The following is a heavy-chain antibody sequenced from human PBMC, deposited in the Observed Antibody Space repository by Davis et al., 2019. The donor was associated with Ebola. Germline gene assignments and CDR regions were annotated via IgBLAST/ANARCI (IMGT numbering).Heavy chain of an antibody. D-gene: IGHD3-10*01. CDR2: ISASGGAT. J-gene: IGHJ4*02. CDR1: GFLFSSYA. CDR3: AKDLTSYYGSGDFFDY. Sequence: GESPKTPCAASGFLFSSYAMSWVRQAPGRGLEWVSSISASGGATFYADSVKGRIVMSRDNSNDTLYLRMNNLRAEDTAIYYCAKDLTSYYGSGDFFDYWGQGILVTVSS. V-gene: IGHV3-23*01.